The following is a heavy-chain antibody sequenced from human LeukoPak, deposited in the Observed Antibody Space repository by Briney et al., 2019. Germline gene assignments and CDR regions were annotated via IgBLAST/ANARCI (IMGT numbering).Heavy chain of an antibody. CDR2: INPHSGKT. CDR1: GYTFTGYY. V-gene: IGHV1-8*02. CDR3: ARLSSHYGDYKVDP. J-gene: IGHJ5*02. D-gene: IGHD4-17*01. Sequence: ASVKVSCKASGYTFTGYYMHWVRQAPGQGLEWMGWINPHSGKTGYAQKFQGRVTMTTDTSASTAYMELSSLRSEDTAVYYCARLSSHYGDYKVDPWGQGTLVTVSS.